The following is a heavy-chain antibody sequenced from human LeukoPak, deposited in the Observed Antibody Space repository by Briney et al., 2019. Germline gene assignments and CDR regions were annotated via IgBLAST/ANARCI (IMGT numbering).Heavy chain of an antibody. CDR3: AKDGGLWVSAHWGNS. CDR1: GFTFSSYT. Sequence: GGSLRLSCAASGFTFSSYTMSWVRQAPGKGLEWVSTITTSDGNTYYADSVKGRFTVSRDNSKNTLFLQMNSLRAEDTAVYYCAKDGGLWVSAHWGNSWGRGTLVTVSS. CDR2: ITTSDGNT. D-gene: IGHD3-16*01. J-gene: IGHJ4*02. V-gene: IGHV3-23*01.